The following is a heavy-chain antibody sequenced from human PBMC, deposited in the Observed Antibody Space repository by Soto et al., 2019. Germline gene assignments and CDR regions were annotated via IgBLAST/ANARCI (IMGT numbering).Heavy chain of an antibody. D-gene: IGHD2-15*01. V-gene: IGHV3-23*01. Sequence: XSLRLSCAASGFTFSSYAMSWVRQAPGKGLEWVSAISGSGGSTYYADSVKGRFTISRDNSKNTLYLQMNSLRAEDTAVYYCARTSQDMTFDYWGQGTLVTVSS. CDR3: ARTSQDMTFDY. CDR1: GFTFSSYA. J-gene: IGHJ4*02. CDR2: ISGSGGST.